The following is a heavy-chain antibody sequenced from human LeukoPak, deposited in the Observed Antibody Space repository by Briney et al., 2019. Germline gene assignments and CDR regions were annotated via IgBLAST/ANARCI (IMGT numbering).Heavy chain of an antibody. CDR3: VRDLTIVGVAQVHH. J-gene: IGHJ5*02. CDR1: GFTFSIYT. V-gene: IGHV3-48*01. Sequence: GGSLRLSCAASGFTFSIYTMNWVRQAPGKGLEWISYISTDSGTIWYADSVKGRFSISRDNAKNSLFLHMNSLRAEDTAVYYCVRDLTIVGVAQVHHWGQGTLVTVSS. D-gene: IGHD1-26*01. CDR2: ISTDSGTI.